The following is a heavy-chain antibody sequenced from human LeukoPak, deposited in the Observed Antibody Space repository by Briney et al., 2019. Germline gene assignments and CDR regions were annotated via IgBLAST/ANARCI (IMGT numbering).Heavy chain of an antibody. D-gene: IGHD3-9*01. V-gene: IGHV4-34*01. CDR1: GGSFSGYY. CDR3: ARTQGEGALRYFDWLLSHWFDP. Sequence: SETLSLTCAVYGGSFSGYYWSWIRQPPGKGLEWIGEINHSGSTNYNPSLKSRVTISVDTSKNQFSLKLSSVTAADTAVYYCARTQGEGALRYFDWLLSHWFDPWGQGTLVTVSS. J-gene: IGHJ5*02. CDR2: INHSGST.